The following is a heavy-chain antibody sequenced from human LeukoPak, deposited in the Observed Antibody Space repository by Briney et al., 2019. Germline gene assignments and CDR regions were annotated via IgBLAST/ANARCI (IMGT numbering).Heavy chain of an antibody. CDR1: GYTFTSYD. D-gene: IGHD2-2*01. V-gene: IGHV1-8*03. Sequence: ASVKVSCKASGYTFTSYDINWVRQATGQGLEWMGWMNPNSGNTGYAQKFQGRVTITRNTAISTAYMELSSLRSEDTAVYYCARVLGYFSSTSCYGGWFDPWGQGTLVTVSS. J-gene: IGHJ5*02. CDR3: ARVLGYFSSTSCYGGWFDP. CDR2: MNPNSGNT.